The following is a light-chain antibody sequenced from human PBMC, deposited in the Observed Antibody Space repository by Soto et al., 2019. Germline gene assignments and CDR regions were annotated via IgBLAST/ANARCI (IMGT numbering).Light chain of an antibody. V-gene: IGKV1-39*01. CDR3: QQSYSTPLT. CDR2: AAS. Sequence: IQMTQSPSSLSASVGDRVTITCRASQSISSYLNWYQQKPGKAPKLLIYAASSLQSGVPSRFSGSGSGTDFTLTISSLQPEDFATYYCQQSYSTPLTFGGGTKWIS. J-gene: IGKJ4*01. CDR1: QSISSY.